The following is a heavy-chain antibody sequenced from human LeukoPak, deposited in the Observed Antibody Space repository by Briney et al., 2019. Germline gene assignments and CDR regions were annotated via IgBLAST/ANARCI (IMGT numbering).Heavy chain of an antibody. CDR2: INPNTGCA. D-gene: IGHD3-22*01. CDR1: GYPFTYYY. CDR3: ATDSSGYYLPLFDH. Sequence: GASVKVSCKASGYPFTYYYIHWVRQAPGQGLEWMGWINPNTGCANYAQKFQGRVTMTRDTSIRTAYMELSRLRSDDTAVYYCATDSSGYYLPLFDHWGQGTPVTVSS. J-gene: IGHJ4*02. V-gene: IGHV1-2*02.